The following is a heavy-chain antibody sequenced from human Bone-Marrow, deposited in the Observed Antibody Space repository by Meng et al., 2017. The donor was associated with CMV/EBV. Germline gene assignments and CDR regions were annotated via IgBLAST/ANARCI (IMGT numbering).Heavy chain of an antibody. J-gene: IGHJ4*02. CDR2: ISSSSSYI. D-gene: IGHD6-6*01. CDR1: GITFSSYR. V-gene: IGHV3-21*04. CDR3: AKGDDSSSSGDTFDY. Sequence: GESMKISCAASGITFSSYRMNWVRQAPGKGLEWVSSISSSSSYIYYADSVKGRFTISRDNAKNSLYLQMNSLRAEDTALYYCAKGDDSSSSGDTFDYWGQGTLVTVSS.